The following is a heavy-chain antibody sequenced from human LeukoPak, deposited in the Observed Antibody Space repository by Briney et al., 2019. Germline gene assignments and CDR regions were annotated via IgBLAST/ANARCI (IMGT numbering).Heavy chain of an antibody. V-gene: IGHV1-2*02. CDR1: GYTFTGYY. CDR2: INPNSGGT. CDR3: ARGGYYDSSGFTLNDY. Sequence: ASVKVSCKASGYTFTGYYMHWVRQAPGQGLEWMGWINPNSGGTNYAQKFRGRVTMTRDTSISTAYMELSRLRSDDTAVYYCARGGYYDSSGFTLNDYWGQGTLVTVSS. J-gene: IGHJ4*02. D-gene: IGHD3-22*01.